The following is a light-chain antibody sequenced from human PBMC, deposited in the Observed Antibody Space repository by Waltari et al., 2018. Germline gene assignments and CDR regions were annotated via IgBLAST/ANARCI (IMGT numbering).Light chain of an antibody. CDR2: GAS. Sequence: EIELTQSPGTLSLSPGERATLPCRASQSVGRTLAWYQQRPGQAPRLLIYGASSRAADIPDRFAGSGSGTDFSLTINRLEPEDFAVYYCQHYLRLPVSFGQGTKVEIK. CDR3: QHYLRLPVS. CDR1: QSVGRT. V-gene: IGKV3-20*01. J-gene: IGKJ1*01.